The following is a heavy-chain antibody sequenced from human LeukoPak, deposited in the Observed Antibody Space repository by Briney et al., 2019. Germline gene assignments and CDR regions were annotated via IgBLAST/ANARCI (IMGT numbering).Heavy chain of an antibody. V-gene: IGHV3-7*01. CDR1: GFTFSKYW. J-gene: IGHJ4*02. Sequence: PGGSLRLSCVASGFTFSKYWMTWVRQAPGKGLEWVANIKEDGSDKYYVDSVKGRFSISKDNAKNSLYLQMNSLRVEDTAVYYCVPLNWNPPGDFDRWGQGTLVTVSS. CDR2: IKEDGSDK. CDR3: VPLNWNPPGDFDR. D-gene: IGHD1-20*01.